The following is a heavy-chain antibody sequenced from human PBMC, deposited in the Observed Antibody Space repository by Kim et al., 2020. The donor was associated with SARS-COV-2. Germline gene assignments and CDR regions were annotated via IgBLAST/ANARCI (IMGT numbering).Heavy chain of an antibody. CDR3: ARVEVGRGAYYFDS. CDR1: GGSISSGGYY. D-gene: IGHD3-3*01. J-gene: IGHJ4*01. CDR2: IYYNGST. Sequence: SETLSLTCTVSGGSISSGGYYWSWIRQHPGKGLEWIGYIYYNGSTYYNPSPKSRVTISVDTSKNQFSLKLSAVTAADTAVDYCARVEVGRGAYYFDSWG. V-gene: IGHV4-31*03.